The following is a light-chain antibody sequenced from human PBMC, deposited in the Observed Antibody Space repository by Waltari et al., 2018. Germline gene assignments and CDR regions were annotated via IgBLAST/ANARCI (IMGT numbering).Light chain of an antibody. CDR2: GAS. CDR1: QSVNSN. V-gene: IGKV3-15*01. Sequence: EIALTQSPITLSVSPGERATLSCRASQSVNSNLAWYQQKPGKAPRLLIYGASTRATDIPARISGSGSGTEFTLTISSLQSEDFAVYYCHQYNKWPFTFGPGTKVDIK. CDR3: HQYNKWPFT. J-gene: IGKJ3*01.